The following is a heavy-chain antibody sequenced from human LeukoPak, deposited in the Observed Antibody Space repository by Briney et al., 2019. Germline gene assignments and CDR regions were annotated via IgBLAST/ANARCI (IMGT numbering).Heavy chain of an antibody. D-gene: IGHD1-26*01. CDR2: FNSDGSDI. Sequence: QPGGSLTLSCAASGFPFSNAWVSWVRQAPGKGLVWLSRFNSDGSDISYADSVKGRFTISRDNAKNTLYLQMNSLRAEDTAVYYCARKRQGWELRGDADYWGQGTLVTVSS. CDR3: ARKRQGWELRGDADY. CDR1: GFPFSNAW. J-gene: IGHJ4*02. V-gene: IGHV3-74*01.